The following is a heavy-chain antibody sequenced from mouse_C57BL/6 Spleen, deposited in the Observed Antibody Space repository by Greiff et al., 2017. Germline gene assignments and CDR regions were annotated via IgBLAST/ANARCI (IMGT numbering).Heavy chain of an antibody. CDR1: GYTFTSYW. J-gene: IGHJ1*03. V-gene: IGHV1-50*01. Sequence: QVQLQQPGAELVKPGASVKLSCKASGYTFTSYWMQWVKQRPGQGLEWIGEIDPSDSYTNYNQKFKGKATLTVDTSSSTAYMQLSSLTSENSAVYYCAKKDYDPNWYFDVWGTGTTVTVSS. CDR3: AKKDYDPNWYFDV. D-gene: IGHD2-4*01. CDR2: IDPSDSYT.